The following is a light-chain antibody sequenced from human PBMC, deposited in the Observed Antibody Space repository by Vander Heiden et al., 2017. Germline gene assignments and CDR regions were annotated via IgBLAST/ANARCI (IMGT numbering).Light chain of an antibody. V-gene: IGLV1-40*01. CDR1: SSNFGPGYD. CDR3: QSYDSRLTV. J-gene: IGLJ1*01. Sequence: VLTPPPSVPGASGQRVTISDTGSSSNFGPGYDVHWYQQLPRRAPKLLIHGNNRRPAVVPDRFTGSKSGTSASLAIAGLQAEDEAEYYCQSYDSRLTVFGTGTHVTVL. CDR2: GNN.